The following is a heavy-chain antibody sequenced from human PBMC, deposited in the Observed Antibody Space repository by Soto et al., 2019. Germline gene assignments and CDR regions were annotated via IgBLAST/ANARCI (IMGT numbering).Heavy chain of an antibody. V-gene: IGHV3-30-3*01. Sequence: GGSLRLSCAASGFTFSSYAMHWVRQAPGKGLEWVAVISYDGSNKYYADSVKGRFTISRDNSKNTLYLQMNSLRAEDTAVYYCARDPLGYCTNGVCYMSDYWGQGTLVTVSS. D-gene: IGHD2-8*01. CDR2: ISYDGSNK. CDR1: GFTFSSYA. J-gene: IGHJ4*02. CDR3: ARDPLGYCTNGVCYMSDY.